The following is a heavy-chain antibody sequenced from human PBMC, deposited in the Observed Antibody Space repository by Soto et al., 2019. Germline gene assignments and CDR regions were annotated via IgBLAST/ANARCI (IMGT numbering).Heavy chain of an antibody. J-gene: IGHJ4*02. CDR3: ARGPSGDKVDS. Sequence: SETLSLTCTVSGGSISTVDYWWSRIRQSPDMGLEWIGHIYDGGRTYNNPSLESRVTMSVDTSKSQLSLTLSSVSAADTAVYYCARGPSGDKVDSWGQGTLVTVSS. V-gene: IGHV4-30-4*01. D-gene: IGHD7-27*01. CDR2: IYDGGRT. CDR1: GGSISTVDYW.